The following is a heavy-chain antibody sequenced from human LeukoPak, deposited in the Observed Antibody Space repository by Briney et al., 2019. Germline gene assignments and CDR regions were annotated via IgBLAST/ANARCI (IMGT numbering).Heavy chain of an antibody. V-gene: IGHV3-48*01. CDR3: PRTDGSGSRPLY. Sequence: PGGSLRLSCAASGFTFSSYSMNWVRQAPGKGLEWVSYISSSSSTIYYADSVKGRFTISRDNAKNSLYLEMNSLRAEDTAVYYCPRTDGSGSRPLYWGQGTLVTVSS. CDR2: ISSSSSTI. CDR1: GFTFSSYS. D-gene: IGHD3-10*01. J-gene: IGHJ4*02.